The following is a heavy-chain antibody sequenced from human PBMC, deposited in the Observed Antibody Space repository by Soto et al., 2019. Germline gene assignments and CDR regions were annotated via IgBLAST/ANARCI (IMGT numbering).Heavy chain of an antibody. Sequence: SMRLSCVASGCTFSDHYMDWDRQAPGKGLEWVGRIRKKANSYTTEYAASVKGRFTSSRDDSTDSLYLQMNSLKTEDTAVYYCTSVGGTGAYFDSWGQGTLVTVSS. CDR3: TSVGGTGAYFDS. CDR1: GCTFSDHY. CDR2: IRKKANSYTT. V-gene: IGHV3-72*01. D-gene: IGHD3-10*01. J-gene: IGHJ4*02.